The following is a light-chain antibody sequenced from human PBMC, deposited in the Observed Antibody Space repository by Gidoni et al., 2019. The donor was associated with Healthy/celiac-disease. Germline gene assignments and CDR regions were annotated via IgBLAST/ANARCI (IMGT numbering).Light chain of an antibody. Sequence: DIQMTQSPSSLSASVGDRVTITCQASQDISNYLNWYQQKPGKAPKLLIYDASNLETGVPSRFSGSGSGTDFTFTISSLQPEDIATYYCQQYDNPSRMCSFGQGTKLEIK. CDR3: QQYDNPSRMCS. CDR1: QDISNY. CDR2: DAS. V-gene: IGKV1-33*01. J-gene: IGKJ2*04.